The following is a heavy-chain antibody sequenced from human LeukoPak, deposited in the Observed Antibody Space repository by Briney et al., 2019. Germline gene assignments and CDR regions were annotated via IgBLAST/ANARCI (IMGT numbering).Heavy chain of an antibody. Sequence: SETLSLTCAVYADSFTDVYWSWIRQPPGKGLEWIGEINHSGSTTYNPSLRSRVSISVDTSKNQFSLKLSSVTAADTAVYYCARGIGYCSSTSCPAYFDYWGQGTLVTVSS. D-gene: IGHD2-2*01. CDR1: ADSFTDVY. J-gene: IGHJ4*02. CDR3: ARGIGYCSSTSCPAYFDY. V-gene: IGHV4-34*01. CDR2: INHSGST.